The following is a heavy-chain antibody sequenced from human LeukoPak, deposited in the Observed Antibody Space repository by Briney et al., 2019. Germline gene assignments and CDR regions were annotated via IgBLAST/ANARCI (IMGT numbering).Heavy chain of an antibody. CDR3: ASLVEWESTGIY. Sequence: PSETLSLTCTVSGGSISSSSYYWGWIRQPPGKGLEWIGSIYYSGSTYYNPSLKSRVTISVDTSKNQFSLKLSSVTAADTAVYYCASLVEWESTGIYWGQGTLVTVSS. J-gene: IGHJ4*02. D-gene: IGHD1-26*01. CDR1: GGSISSSSYY. CDR2: IYYSGST. V-gene: IGHV4-39*01.